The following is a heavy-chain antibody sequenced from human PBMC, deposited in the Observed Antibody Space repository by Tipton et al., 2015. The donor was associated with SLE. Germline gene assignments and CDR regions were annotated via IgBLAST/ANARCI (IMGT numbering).Heavy chain of an antibody. V-gene: IGHV4-61*09. CDR1: GVSIRRGSYF. CDR3: ARDSHTDYGDFYVDS. J-gene: IGHJ4*02. CDR2: IFSTGIT. Sequence: TLSLTCSVSGVSIRRGSYFWTWVRHPAGKGLEWVGNIFSTGITDYNPSPKSRGSISADTSKNQFSRNLDSRTAADTAVYYCARDSHTDYGDFYVDSWGQGTLVTFYS. D-gene: IGHD4-17*01.